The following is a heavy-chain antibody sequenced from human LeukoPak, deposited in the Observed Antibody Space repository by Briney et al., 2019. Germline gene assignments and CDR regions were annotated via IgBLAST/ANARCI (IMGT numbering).Heavy chain of an antibody. CDR2: IYYSGST. Sequence: PSETLSLTCTVSGGSISSSSYYWGWIRQPPGKGLEWIGSIYYSGSTYYNPSLKSRVTISVDTSKNQFSLKLSSVTAADTAVYYCARLGRWWDYWGQGTLVTVSS. J-gene: IGHJ4*02. CDR1: GGSISSSSYY. V-gene: IGHV4-39*07. D-gene: IGHD2-15*01. CDR3: ARLGRWWDY.